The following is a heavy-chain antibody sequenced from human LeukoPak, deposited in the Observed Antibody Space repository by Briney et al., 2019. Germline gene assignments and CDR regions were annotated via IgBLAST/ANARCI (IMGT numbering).Heavy chain of an antibody. CDR2: IYYSGST. V-gene: IGHV4-39*07. CDR3: ARDGTYYYDSSGYYSDAFGI. CDR1: GGSISSSSYY. D-gene: IGHD3-22*01. Sequence: SETLSLTCTVSGGSISSSSYYWGWIRQPPGKGLEWIGSIYYSGSTYYNPSLKSRVTISVDTSKNQFSLKLSSVTAADTAVYYCARDGTYYYDSSGYYSDAFGIWGQGTMVTVSS. J-gene: IGHJ3*02.